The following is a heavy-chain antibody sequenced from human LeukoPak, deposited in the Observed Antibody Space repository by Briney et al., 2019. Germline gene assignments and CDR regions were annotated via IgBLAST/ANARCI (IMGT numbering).Heavy chain of an antibody. Sequence: GASVTVSCKASGYTFTSYAMHWVRQDPGQRLEWMGWINAGNGNTKYSQKFQGRVTITRDTSASTAYMELSSLRSEDTAVYYCARDYYDSSGYYVVPFWGQGTLVTVSS. V-gene: IGHV1-3*01. CDR1: GYTFTSYA. CDR3: ARDYYDSSGYYVVPF. D-gene: IGHD3-22*01. CDR2: INAGNGNT. J-gene: IGHJ4*02.